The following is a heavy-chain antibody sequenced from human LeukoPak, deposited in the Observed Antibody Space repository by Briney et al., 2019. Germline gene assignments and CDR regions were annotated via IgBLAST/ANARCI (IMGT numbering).Heavy chain of an antibody. V-gene: IGHV3-48*03. Sequence: GGSLRLSCAASGFTFSSYEMNWVRQAPGKGLQWVSYISSDGATIHYADSVKGRFTISRDNAKNSLYLQMNSLRAEDTGVCYCARYSSPVGNCFDPWGQGTLVTVSS. D-gene: IGHD4-11*01. CDR3: ARYSSPVGNCFDP. CDR2: ISSDGATI. CDR1: GFTFSSYE. J-gene: IGHJ5*02.